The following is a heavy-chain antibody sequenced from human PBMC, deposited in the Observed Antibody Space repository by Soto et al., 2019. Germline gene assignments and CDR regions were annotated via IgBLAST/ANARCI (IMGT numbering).Heavy chain of an antibody. CDR3: ARVRDFWSGYWS. CDR2: IYYSGST. CDR1: CGSIISGDYY. D-gene: IGHD3-3*01. V-gene: IGHV4-30-4*01. Sequence: TLSLTCTFSCGSIISGDYYWSWIRQPPGKGLEWIGYIYYSGSTYYNPSLKSRVTISVDTSKNQFSLKLSSVTAADTAVYYCARVRDFWSGYWSWGQGTLVTVSS. J-gene: IGHJ4*02.